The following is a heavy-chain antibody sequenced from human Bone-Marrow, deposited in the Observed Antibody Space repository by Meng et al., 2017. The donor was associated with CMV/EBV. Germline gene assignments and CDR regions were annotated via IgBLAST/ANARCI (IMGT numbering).Heavy chain of an antibody. J-gene: IGHJ3*02. CDR1: ADTFTGYY. CDR2: INPNSGGT. V-gene: IGHV1-2*02. CDR3: ARAKRELDQRIMFAFDI. D-gene: IGHD1/OR15-1a*01. Sequence: ASVMVSCKASADTFTGYYMLWGRQDAGQGLEWRGWINPNSGGTNYEQKLQGRVTMTRDTSISTAYMELSRLRSDEQAVYYCARAKRELDQRIMFAFDIWGQGTMVTVSS.